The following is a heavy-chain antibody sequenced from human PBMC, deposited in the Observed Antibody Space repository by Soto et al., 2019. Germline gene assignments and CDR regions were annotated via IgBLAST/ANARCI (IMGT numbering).Heavy chain of an antibody. J-gene: IGHJ4*02. CDR3: AREGYDYVWGSYRPRPFYFDY. CDR1: GGSFSGYY. Sequence: QVQLQQWGAGLLKPSETLSLTCAVYGGSFSGYYWSWIRQPPGKGLEWIGEINHSGSTNYNPSLTSRVTISVHPSKNQFSLKLSSVTAADTAVYYCAREGYDYVWGSYRPRPFYFDYWGQGTLVTVSS. V-gene: IGHV4-34*01. CDR2: INHSGST. D-gene: IGHD3-16*02.